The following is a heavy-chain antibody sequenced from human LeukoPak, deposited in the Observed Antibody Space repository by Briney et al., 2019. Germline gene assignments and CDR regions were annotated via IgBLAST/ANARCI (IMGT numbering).Heavy chain of an antibody. D-gene: IGHD3-10*01. Sequence: PGGSLRLSCAASGFSFSTYAMSWVRQAPGKGLEWICGISSSSTDTHYAESVKGRFRVSRDNSKTTLYLQMNSLRAEDTAVYYCASGTYRLGDYWGQGVLVAVSS. CDR3: ASGTYRLGDY. CDR1: GFSFSTYA. J-gene: IGHJ4*02. V-gene: IGHV3-23*01. CDR2: ISSSSTDT.